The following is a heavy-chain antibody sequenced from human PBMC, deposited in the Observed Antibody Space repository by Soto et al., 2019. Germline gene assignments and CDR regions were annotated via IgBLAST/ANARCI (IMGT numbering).Heavy chain of an antibody. Sequence: PGGSLRLSCAASGFTFSDYYMSWIRQAPGKGLEWVSYISSSSSYTNYADSVKGRFTISRDNAKNSLYLQMNSLRAEDTAVYYCARETSFYYYDSRPIDYWGQGTLVTVSS. V-gene: IGHV3-11*05. CDR1: GFTFSDYY. CDR3: ARETSFYYYDSRPIDY. J-gene: IGHJ4*02. D-gene: IGHD3-22*01. CDR2: ISSSSSYT.